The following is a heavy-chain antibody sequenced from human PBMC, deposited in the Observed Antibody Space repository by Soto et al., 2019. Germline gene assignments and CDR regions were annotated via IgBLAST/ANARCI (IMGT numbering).Heavy chain of an antibody. CDR1: GGTFSSYA. Sequence: QVQLVQSGAEVKKTGSSVKVSCKASGGTFSSYAISWVRQAPGQGLEGMGGIISIFGTANYAQKFQGRVTITADKSTSTAYMELSSLRSEDTAVYYCARDTYYYGSGSYYNGLHWFDPWGQGTLVRVSS. CDR2: IISIFGTA. V-gene: IGHV1-69*06. J-gene: IGHJ5*02. CDR3: ARDTYYYGSGSYYNGLHWFDP. D-gene: IGHD3-10*01.